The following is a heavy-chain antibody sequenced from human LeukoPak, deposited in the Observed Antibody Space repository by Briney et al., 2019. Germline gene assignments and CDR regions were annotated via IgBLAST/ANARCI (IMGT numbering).Heavy chain of an antibody. J-gene: IGHJ4*02. CDR3: AKGNIVVVVAASGEYDY. Sequence: GGSLRLSCAAAGFTFSSYAMSWVRQAPGKGLEWVSAISGSGGSTYYADSVKGRFTISRDNSKNTLYLQMNSLRAEDTAVYYCAKGNIVVVVAASGEYDYWGQGTLVTISS. D-gene: IGHD2-15*01. CDR1: GFTFSSYA. V-gene: IGHV3-23*01. CDR2: ISGSGGST.